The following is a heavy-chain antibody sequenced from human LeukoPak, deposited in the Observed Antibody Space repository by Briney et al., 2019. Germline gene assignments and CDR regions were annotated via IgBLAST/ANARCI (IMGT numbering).Heavy chain of an antibody. CDR2: IYYSGST. D-gene: IGHD5-12*01. J-gene: IGHJ5*02. CDR3: ARGMAEAYDYNWFDP. CDR1: GGSISSSSYY. V-gene: IGHV4-39*07. Sequence: ASETLSLTCTVSGGSISSSSYYWGWIRQPPGKGLEWIGSIYYSGSTYYNPSLKSRVTMSVDVSKNQFSLKLTSMTAADTAVYFCARGMAEAYDYNWFDPWGQGILSPSPQ.